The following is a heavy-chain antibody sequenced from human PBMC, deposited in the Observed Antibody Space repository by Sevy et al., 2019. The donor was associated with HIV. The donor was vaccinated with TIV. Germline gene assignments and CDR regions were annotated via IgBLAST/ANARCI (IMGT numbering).Heavy chain of an antibody. J-gene: IGHJ6*02. CDR3: ARGPDCGGDCDIGFYYPLDV. CDR2: ISGNSAAI. V-gene: IGHV3-48*02. CDR1: GFTFSYFS. D-gene: IGHD2-21*02. Sequence: GGSLRLSCAASGFTFSYFSMHWVRQAPGKGLEWISYISGNSAAIYYADSVKGRFTVSRDNDNDALYLQLNSLRYDDTALYYCARGPDCGGDCDIGFYYPLDVWGQGTTVTVSS.